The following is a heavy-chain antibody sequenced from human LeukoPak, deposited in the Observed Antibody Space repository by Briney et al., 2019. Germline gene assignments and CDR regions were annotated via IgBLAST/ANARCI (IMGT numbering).Heavy chain of an antibody. V-gene: IGHV3-7*01. CDR3: ARDGSQTYYYDSSGYLD. CDR2: IKQDGSEK. Sequence: GGSLRLSCAASGFTFSSYWMSWVRQAPGKGLEWVANIKQDGSEKYYVDSVKGRFTISRDNAKNSLYLQMNSLRAEDPAVYYCARDGSQTYYYDSSGYLDWGQGTLVTVSS. J-gene: IGHJ4*02. D-gene: IGHD3-22*01. CDR1: GFTFSSYW.